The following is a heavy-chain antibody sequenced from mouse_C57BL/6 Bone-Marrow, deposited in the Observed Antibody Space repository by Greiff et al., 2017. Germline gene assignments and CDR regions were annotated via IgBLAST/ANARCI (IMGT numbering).Heavy chain of an antibody. D-gene: IGHD1-1*01. J-gene: IGHJ2*01. V-gene: IGHV1-19*01. Sequence: VQLQQSGPVLVKPGASVKMSCKASGYTFTDYYMNWVKQSHGTSLEWIGVINPNNGGTSYNQKFKGKATFTADKSSSTAYMELNSLTSEDSAVYYCARCYYGSSYYLDELGQGTTLTVSS. CDR3: ARCYYGSSYYLDE. CDR2: INPNNGGT. CDR1: GYTFTDYY.